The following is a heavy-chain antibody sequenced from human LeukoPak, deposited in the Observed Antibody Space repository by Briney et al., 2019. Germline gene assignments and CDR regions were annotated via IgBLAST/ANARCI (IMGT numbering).Heavy chain of an antibody. J-gene: IGHJ4*02. CDR2: IWSDGSNK. CDR1: GFPFSSYG. Sequence: GGSLRLSCAASGFPFSSYGMHWVRQTPGKGLEWVAVIWSDGSNKYYADSVKGRFTISRDNSKNTLYLQMNSLKAEDTAVYYCARGSGSFSGGFDYWGQGTLVTVSS. CDR3: ARGSGSFSGGFDY. V-gene: IGHV3-33*01. D-gene: IGHD1-26*01.